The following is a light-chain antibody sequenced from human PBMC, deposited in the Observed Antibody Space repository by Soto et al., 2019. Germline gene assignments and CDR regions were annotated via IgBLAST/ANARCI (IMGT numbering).Light chain of an antibody. CDR2: GAS. CDR3: QQSYSFPT. J-gene: IGKJ1*01. V-gene: IGKV1-39*01. Sequence: DIQMTQSPSSLSASVGDRVTITCRASQSITDYLNWYQQKPGKAPKLLIYGASSLQSGVPSRFGGSGSGTEFTLTNSSLQPEDFATYFCQQSYSFPTFGQGTKV. CDR1: QSITDY.